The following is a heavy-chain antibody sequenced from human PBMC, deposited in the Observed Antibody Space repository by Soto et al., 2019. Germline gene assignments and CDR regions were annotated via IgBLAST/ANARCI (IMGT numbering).Heavy chain of an antibody. CDR3: ARAGTIFGVVIINPIGMDV. J-gene: IGHJ6*02. CDR2: INPSGGST. V-gene: IGHV1-46*01. CDR1: GYTFTSDY. D-gene: IGHD3-3*01. Sequence: GASVKVSCKASGYTFTSDYMHWVRQAPGQGLEWMGIINPSGGSTSYAQKFQGRVTMTRDTSTSTVYMELSSLRSEDTAVYYCARAGTIFGVVIINPIGMDVWGQGTTVTVSS.